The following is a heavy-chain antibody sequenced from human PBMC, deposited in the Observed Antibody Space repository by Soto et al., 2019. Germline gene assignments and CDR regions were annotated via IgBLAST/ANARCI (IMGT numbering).Heavy chain of an antibody. D-gene: IGHD4-4*01. V-gene: IGHV4-39*01. Sequence: QLQLQESGPGLVKPSETLSLTCTVSGGSISSSSYYWGWIRQPPGKGLEWIGSIYYSGSTYYNPSLMSRATRPVDTSKNQFSLKLSSVTAADTAVYYCAADGRDSNYSGASDIWGQGTMVTVSS. CDR2: IYYSGST. CDR3: AADGRDSNYSGASDI. J-gene: IGHJ3*02. CDR1: GGSISSSSYY.